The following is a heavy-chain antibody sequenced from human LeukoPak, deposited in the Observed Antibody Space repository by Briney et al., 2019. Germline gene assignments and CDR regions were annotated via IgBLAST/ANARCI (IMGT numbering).Heavy chain of an antibody. Sequence: PSETLSLTCTVSGGSISSYYWSWIRQPAGKGLEWIARIYTSGSTNYNPSLKSRVTMSVDTSKNQFSLKLSSVTAADTAVYYCARELQTNYYYYYDMDVWGQGTTVTVSS. CDR1: GGSISSYY. CDR2: IYTSGST. CDR3: ARELQTNYYYYYDMDV. D-gene: IGHD3-10*01. J-gene: IGHJ6*02. V-gene: IGHV4-4*07.